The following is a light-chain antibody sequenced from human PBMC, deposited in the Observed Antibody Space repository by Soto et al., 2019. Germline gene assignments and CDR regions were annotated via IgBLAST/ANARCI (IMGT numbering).Light chain of an antibody. Sequence: QSALTQPRSASGSPGQSVTISCTGTKNDIGVYDFVSWYQHHPGKAPRLIIYEVVQRPSGVPDRFSGSKSGNTASLTVSGLQAADDADYFCKSYAGSNTYVFGSGTKLTV. V-gene: IGLV2-8*01. CDR3: KSYAGSNTYV. J-gene: IGLJ1*01. CDR2: EVV. CDR1: KNDIGVYDF.